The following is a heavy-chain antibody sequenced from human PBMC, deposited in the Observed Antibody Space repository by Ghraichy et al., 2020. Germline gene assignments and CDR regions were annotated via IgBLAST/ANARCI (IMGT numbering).Heavy chain of an antibody. D-gene: IGHD3-3*02. J-gene: IGHJ4*02. CDR2: ISSTYDI. V-gene: IGHV3-48*02. Sequence: GESLNISCAASGFTFSTYAMNWLRQAPGKGLEWVSYISSTYDIYYADSVKGRFTISRDSAKNSVYLQMNSLRDEDTAVYYCARDHLWAIDYWGQGTLVTVSS. CDR3: ARDHLWAIDY. CDR1: GFTFSTYA.